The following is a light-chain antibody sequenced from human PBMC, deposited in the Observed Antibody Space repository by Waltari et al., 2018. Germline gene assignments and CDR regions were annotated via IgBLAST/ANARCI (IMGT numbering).Light chain of an antibody. CDR2: GAS. J-gene: IGKJ3*01. V-gene: IGKV1-16*02. Sequence: DIQMTQSPSSLSASVGDRVTLTSRASRDISNFLGWFQQKPGKAPKSLIYGASRLQSGVPSKFSGSGSGTDFTLTITSLQPEDFATYYCQQYHSYPPTFGPGTKVDVK. CDR3: QQYHSYPPT. CDR1: RDISNF.